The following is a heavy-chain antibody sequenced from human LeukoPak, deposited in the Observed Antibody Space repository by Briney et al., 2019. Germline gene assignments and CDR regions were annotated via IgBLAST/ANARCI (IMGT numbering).Heavy chain of an antibody. CDR1: GYTFTTYW. D-gene: IGHD2-2*03. J-gene: IGHJ5*02. CDR2: IDPSDSYT. CDR3: ARHGYCSSTSCYEGSWFDP. V-gene: IGHV5-10-1*01. Sequence: GESLKISCEASGYTFTTYWITWVRQMPGRGLEWMGKIDPSDSYTNYSPSSQGHVTISVDKSINTAYLQWSSLKASDTAIYYCARHGYCSSTSCYEGSWFDPWGQGTLVTVSS.